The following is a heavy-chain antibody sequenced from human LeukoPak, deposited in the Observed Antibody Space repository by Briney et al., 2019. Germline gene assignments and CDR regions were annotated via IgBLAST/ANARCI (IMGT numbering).Heavy chain of an antibody. V-gene: IGHV4-31*03. J-gene: IGHJ5*02. Sequence: PSETLSLTCTVSGAFVLSGGHYWSWIRKHPGQGLDWIGYIHSSGTTKYKPSLKSRAFISLDASKNQFSLRLTSVTAADTAVYYCTKDLRADDSPLGFDPWGQGTLVTVSS. CDR1: GAFVLSGGHY. CDR3: TKDLRADDSPLGFDP. D-gene: IGHD3-16*01. CDR2: IHSSGTT.